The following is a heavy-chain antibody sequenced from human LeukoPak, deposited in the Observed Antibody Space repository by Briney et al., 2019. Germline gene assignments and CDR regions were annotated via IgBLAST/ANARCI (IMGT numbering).Heavy chain of an antibody. CDR1: GGSIGSSSYY. CDR2: IYYSGST. Sequence: SETLSLTCTVSGGSIGSSSYYWGWIRQPPGKGLEWIGSIYYSGSTYYNPSLKSRVTISVDTSKNQFSLKLSSVTAADTAVYYCARGYYDSSGYYYGYFQHWGQGTLVTVSS. D-gene: IGHD3-22*01. V-gene: IGHV4-39*01. J-gene: IGHJ1*01. CDR3: ARGYYDSSGYYYGYFQH.